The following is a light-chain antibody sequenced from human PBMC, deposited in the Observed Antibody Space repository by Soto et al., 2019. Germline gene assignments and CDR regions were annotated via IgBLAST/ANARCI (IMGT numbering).Light chain of an antibody. CDR1: QNITKY. J-gene: IGKJ1*01. V-gene: IGKV1-39*01. CDR2: AAS. Sequence: DIQMTQSPSSLSASVGDRVTITCRASQNITKYLNWYQQKLGRAPNLLIYAASSLQSGVPSRFSGAGSGTDFTLTIGNLHPEDFAIYYCKQSYSTQWTFGQGTKVDIK. CDR3: KQSYSTQWT.